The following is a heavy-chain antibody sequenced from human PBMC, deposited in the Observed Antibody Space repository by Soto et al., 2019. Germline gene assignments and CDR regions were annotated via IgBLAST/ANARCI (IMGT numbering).Heavy chain of an antibody. CDR1: GDSVSSNNSA. J-gene: IGHJ6*03. V-gene: IGHV6-1*01. CDR2: TYYRSRWYN. CDR3: AGTTSHYWYYMDV. D-gene: IGHD1-7*01. Sequence: SQTLSLTCAISGDSVSSNNSAWNCIRQSPSRGLEWLGRTYYRSRWYNDYAVSVKSRITVNPDTSKNQFSLQLTSVTPEDTAVYYCAGTTSHYWYYMDVSGKGTTVTVSS.